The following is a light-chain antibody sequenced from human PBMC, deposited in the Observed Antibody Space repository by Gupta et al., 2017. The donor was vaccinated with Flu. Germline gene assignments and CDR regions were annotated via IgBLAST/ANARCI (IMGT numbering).Light chain of an antibody. CDR2: HVS. CDR1: QSLAHSDGNTY. V-gene: IGKV2-30*02. J-gene: IGKJ2*01. CDR3: MQGTHWPYT. Sequence: DVVMTQSPLSLPVTLGQPASISCRSGQSLAHSDGNTYLSWFQQRPGQPPRRLIYHVSNRDSGVPDRFSGSGSGSDFTLKISRVETDDIAVYYCMQGTHWPYTFGQGTKLEI.